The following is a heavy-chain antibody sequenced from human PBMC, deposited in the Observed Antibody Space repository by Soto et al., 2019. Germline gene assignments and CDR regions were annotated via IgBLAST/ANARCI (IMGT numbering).Heavy chain of an antibody. D-gene: IGHD6-6*01. J-gene: IGHJ6*02. CDR1: EFTFNNYA. V-gene: IGHV3-23*01. CDR3: ARRQGPRPYYYALDV. Sequence: PGGSLRLSCAASEFTFNNYAMTCVRQPPGKGLECVSSISDSGGTNNYPDSVKRRFTISRATSKHTLYLQMNSTRAEATAVYYCARRQGPRPYYYALDVWGQGTMVTVSS. CDR2: ISDSGGTN.